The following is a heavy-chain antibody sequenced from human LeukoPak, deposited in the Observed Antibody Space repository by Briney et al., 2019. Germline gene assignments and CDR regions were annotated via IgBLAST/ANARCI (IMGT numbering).Heavy chain of an antibody. J-gene: IGHJ4*02. V-gene: IGHV3-48*01. CDR2: ISSSSSTI. CDR1: GFTIRSYS. D-gene: IGHD6-6*01. Sequence: GGPLRLSCAASGFTIRSYSMNWVRQAPGKGLEWVSYISSSSSTIYYADSVKGRFTISRDNAKNSLYLQMNSLRAEDTAVYYCARVSIAGILAAFDYWGQGTLVTVSS. CDR3: ARVSIAGILAAFDY.